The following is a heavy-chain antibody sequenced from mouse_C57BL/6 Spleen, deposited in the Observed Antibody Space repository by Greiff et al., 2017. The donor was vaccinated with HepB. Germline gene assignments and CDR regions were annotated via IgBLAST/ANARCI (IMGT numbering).Heavy chain of an antibody. V-gene: IGHV5-6*01. Sequence: EVMLVESGGDLVKPGGSLKLSCAASGFTFSSYGMSWVRQTPDKRLEWVATISSGGSYTYYPDSVKGRFTISRDNAKTTLYLQMSSLKSEDTAMYYCARYYYGSRDYFDYWGQGTTLTVSS. J-gene: IGHJ2*01. CDR2: ISSGGSYT. CDR3: ARYYYGSRDYFDY. CDR1: GFTFSSYG. D-gene: IGHD1-1*01.